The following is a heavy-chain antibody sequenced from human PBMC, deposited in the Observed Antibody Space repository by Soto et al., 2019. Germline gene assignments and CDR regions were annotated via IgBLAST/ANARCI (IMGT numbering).Heavy chain of an antibody. Sequence: QVQLVESGGGVVQPGRSLRLSCAASGFTFNSYGMHWVRQAPGKGLEWVAVIWNDGSDKYYGDSVKGRFTISRDNSKNTLYLQMNSLRDNVTAVYSCARASGYGRGWYYFDYWGQGTLVTVSS. CDR3: ARASGYGRGWYYFDY. J-gene: IGHJ4*02. D-gene: IGHD6-19*01. V-gene: IGHV3-33*01. CDR1: GFTFNSYG. CDR2: IWNDGSDK.